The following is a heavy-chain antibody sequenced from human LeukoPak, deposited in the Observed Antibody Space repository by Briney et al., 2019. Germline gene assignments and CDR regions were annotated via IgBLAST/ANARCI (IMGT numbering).Heavy chain of an antibody. CDR1: GFTFSNAW. D-gene: IGHD2-15*01. Sequence: PGGSLRLSCAGSGFTFSNAWMNWVRQAPGKGLDWLGRIKSRPDGGTTDYAAPVKGRFTISRDDSKNTVYLQMNSLKIEDTAVYFCSTGGYYFDYWGQGSLVTVSS. V-gene: IGHV3-15*01. CDR3: STGGYYFDY. J-gene: IGHJ4*02. CDR2: IKSRPDGGTT.